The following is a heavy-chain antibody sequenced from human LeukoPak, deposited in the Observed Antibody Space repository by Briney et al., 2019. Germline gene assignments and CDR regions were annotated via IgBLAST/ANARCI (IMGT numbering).Heavy chain of an antibody. CDR3: ARQGGHTYYYDNSAYYAPYYFDY. V-gene: IGHV4-39*01. CDR2: IYYSGTT. D-gene: IGHD3-22*01. CDR1: GGSISSSSYS. Sequence: SETLSLTCTVSGGSISSSSYSWGWIRQPRGKGLEWIGSIYYSGTTYYNPSLKSRVTISVDTSKNQFSLKVSSVTAADTAVYYCARQGGHTYYYDNSAYYAPYYFDYWGQGTLVTVSS. J-gene: IGHJ4*02.